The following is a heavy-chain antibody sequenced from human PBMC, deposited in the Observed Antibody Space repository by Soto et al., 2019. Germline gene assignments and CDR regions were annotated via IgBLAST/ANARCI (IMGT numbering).Heavy chain of an antibody. V-gene: IGHV4-39*02. CDR3: ARPYFYGAGNYFGYFDN. CDR2: IDYRGST. CDR1: GGSISSSHWY. D-gene: IGHD3-10*01. J-gene: IGHJ4*02. Sequence: XETLSLPSTVSGGSISSSHWYWSWIRQPPGKGLEWIGTIDYRGSTYYNPSLKSRVTISVDTSKNDFSLKLTSVTAADAAVYYCARPYFYGAGNYFGYFDNWGQGTQVTVSS.